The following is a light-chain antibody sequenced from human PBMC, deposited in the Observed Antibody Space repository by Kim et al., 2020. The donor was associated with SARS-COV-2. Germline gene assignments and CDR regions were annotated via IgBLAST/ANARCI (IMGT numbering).Light chain of an antibody. CDR1: QDISND. CDR3: QKCDSAPWT. CDR2: AES. Sequence: ASVGDRVTITWRGSQDISNDLGWFQLKPGKAHKLLIYAESDLQPGVPSRFSGSGYGTDFTLTVTSMQPEDVETYDCQKCDSAPWTFGQGTKVDIK. V-gene: IGKV1-27*01. J-gene: IGKJ1*01.